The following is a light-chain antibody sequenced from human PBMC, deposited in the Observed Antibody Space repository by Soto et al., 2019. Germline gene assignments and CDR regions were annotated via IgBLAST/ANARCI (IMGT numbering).Light chain of an antibody. CDR3: SSYTSSSTLCV. CDR2: DVS. Sequence: QSALAQPASVSGSPGQSITISCTGTSSDVGGYNYVSWYQQHPGKTPKLIIYDVSNRPSGVSNRFSGSKSGDTASLTISGLQAEDEADYYCSSYTSSSTLCVFGGGTKVTVL. CDR1: SSDVGGYNY. V-gene: IGLV2-14*01. J-gene: IGLJ3*02.